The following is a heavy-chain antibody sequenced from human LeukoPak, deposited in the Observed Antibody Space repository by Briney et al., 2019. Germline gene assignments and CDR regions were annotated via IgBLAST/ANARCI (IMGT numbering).Heavy chain of an antibody. CDR1: GFSFDTHG. Sequence: GRSLRLSCAASGFSFDTHGMHWVRQAPGKGLEWVAVIWYDGSKKYYAVSVKGRFTISRDNSKKSLFLQMNSLRAEDTALYYCARDVFADSSGGSFDFWGQGTLVTVSP. CDR3: ARDVFADSSGGSFDF. D-gene: IGHD3-16*01. CDR2: IWYDGSKK. V-gene: IGHV3-33*01. J-gene: IGHJ4*02.